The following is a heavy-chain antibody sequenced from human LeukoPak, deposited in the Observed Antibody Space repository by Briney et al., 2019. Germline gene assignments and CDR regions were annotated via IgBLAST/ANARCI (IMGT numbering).Heavy chain of an antibody. V-gene: IGHV4-39*07. D-gene: IGHD2-15*01. J-gene: IGHJ3*02. CDR3: ARDRGDIVVVVAAFDAFDI. Sequence: ETLSLTCTVSGGSISSSSYYWGWIRQPPGKGLEWIGSIYYSGSTYYNPSLKSRVTISVDTSKNQFSLKLSSVTAADTAVYYCARDRGDIVVVVAAFDAFDIWGQGTMVTVSS. CDR2: IYYSGST. CDR1: GGSISSSSYY.